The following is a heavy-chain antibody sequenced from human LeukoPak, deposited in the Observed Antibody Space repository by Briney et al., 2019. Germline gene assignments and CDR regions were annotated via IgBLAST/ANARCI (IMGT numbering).Heavy chain of an antibody. CDR1: GGSFRGNY. D-gene: IGHD3-22*01. CDR3: ARGGYYDSSGYPNPLDY. Sequence: SETLSLTCAAYGGSFRGNYWNWIRKPPGKGLEWIGEINHSGSTSYNPSLKSRVTISGDTSKNQFSLKLSSVTAADTAVYYCARGGYYDSSGYPNPLDYWGQGTLVTVSS. V-gene: IGHV4-34*01. J-gene: IGHJ4*02. CDR2: INHSGST.